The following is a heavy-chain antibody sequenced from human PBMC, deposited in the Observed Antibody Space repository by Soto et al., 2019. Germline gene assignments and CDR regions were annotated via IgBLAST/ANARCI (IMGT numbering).Heavy chain of an antibody. Sequence: PGESLKISCKGSGYSFTSYWISWVRQMPGKGLEWMGRIDPSDSYTNYSPSFQGHVTISADKSISTAYLQWSSLKASDTAMYYCAREYSSFMTLDYWGQGTLVTAPQ. CDR2: IDPSDSYT. CDR1: GYSFTSYW. CDR3: AREYSSFMTLDY. D-gene: IGHD6-6*01. J-gene: IGHJ4*02. V-gene: IGHV5-10-1*01.